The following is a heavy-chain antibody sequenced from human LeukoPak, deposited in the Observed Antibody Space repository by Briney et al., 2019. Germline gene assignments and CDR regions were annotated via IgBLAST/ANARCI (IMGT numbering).Heavy chain of an antibody. Sequence: KPSETLSLTCAVSGYSISSGYSWDWIRQSPGKGLEWIGNIYSSGSTYYNPSLKSRVTISVDTSKNQFSLKLSSVTAADTAVYYCAREEGPAATSYNWFDPWGQGTLVTVSS. V-gene: IGHV4-38-2*02. CDR2: IYSSGST. CDR3: AREEGPAATSYNWFDP. CDR1: GYSISSGYS. D-gene: IGHD2-2*01. J-gene: IGHJ5*02.